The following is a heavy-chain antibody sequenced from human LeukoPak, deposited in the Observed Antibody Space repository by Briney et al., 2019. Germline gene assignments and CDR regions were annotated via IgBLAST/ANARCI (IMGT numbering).Heavy chain of an antibody. J-gene: IGHJ4*02. CDR1: GFTFSSYA. CDR3: ARERILGIYDSSGLDY. CDR2: IWYDGSNK. D-gene: IGHD3-22*01. Sequence: PGGSLRLSCAASGFTFSSYAMHWVRQAPGKGLEWVAVIWYDGSNKYYADSVKGRFAISRDNSKNTLYLQMNSLRAEGTAVYYCARERILGIYDSSGLDYWGQGTLVTVSS. V-gene: IGHV3-33*08.